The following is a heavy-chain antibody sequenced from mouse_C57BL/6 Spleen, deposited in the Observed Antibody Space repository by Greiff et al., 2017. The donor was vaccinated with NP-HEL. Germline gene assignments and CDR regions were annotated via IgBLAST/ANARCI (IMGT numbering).Heavy chain of an antibody. Sequence: QVQLKESGPELVKPGASVKISCKASGYSFTSYYIHWVKQRPGQGLEWIGWIYPGSGNTKYNEKFKGKATLTADTSSSTAYMQLSSLTSEDSAVYYCAREGYGSSKDYWGQGTSVTVSS. CDR3: AREGYGSSKDY. D-gene: IGHD1-1*01. J-gene: IGHJ4*01. CDR2: IYPGSGNT. V-gene: IGHV1-66*01. CDR1: GYSFTSYY.